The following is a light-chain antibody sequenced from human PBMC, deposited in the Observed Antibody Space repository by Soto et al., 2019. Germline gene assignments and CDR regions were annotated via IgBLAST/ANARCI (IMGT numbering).Light chain of an antibody. CDR3: QVWDSSSDHVV. CDR2: YDS. V-gene: IGLV3-21*04. Sequence: SYELTQPPSVSVAPGKTARLTCGGNNIGSKSVHWYQQKPGQAPVLVISYDSDRPSGIPERFSGSNSGNTATLTISRVEAGDEADYYCQVWDSSSDHVVFGGGTKLTVL. CDR1: NIGSKS. J-gene: IGLJ2*01.